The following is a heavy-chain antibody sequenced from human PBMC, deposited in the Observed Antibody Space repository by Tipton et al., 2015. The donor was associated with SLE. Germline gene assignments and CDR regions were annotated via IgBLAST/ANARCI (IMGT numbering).Heavy chain of an antibody. Sequence: GLVKPSETLSLTCAVSGYSISSGYYWGWIRQPPGKGLEWIGSIYHSGSTYYNPSLKSRVTISVDTSKNQFSLKLSSVTAADTAVYYCARDGPYDSSVTGAFDIWGQGTMVTVSS. D-gene: IGHD3-22*01. CDR3: ARDGPYDSSVTGAFDI. CDR1: GYSISSGYY. J-gene: IGHJ3*02. V-gene: IGHV4-38-2*02. CDR2: IYHSGST.